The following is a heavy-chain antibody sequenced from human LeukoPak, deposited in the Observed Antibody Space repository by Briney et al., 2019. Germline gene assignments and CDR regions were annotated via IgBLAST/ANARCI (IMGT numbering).Heavy chain of an antibody. CDR3: ASYSSSWYGDWFDP. CDR2: INHSGST. J-gene: IGHJ5*02. D-gene: IGHD6-13*01. CDR1: GGSFSGYY. V-gene: IGHV4-34*01. Sequence: PSETLSLTCAVYGGSFSGYYWSWIRQPPGKGLEWIGEINHSGSTNYNPSLKSRVTISVDTSKNQFSLKLSSVTAADTAVYYCASYSSSWYGDWFDPWGQGTLVTVSS.